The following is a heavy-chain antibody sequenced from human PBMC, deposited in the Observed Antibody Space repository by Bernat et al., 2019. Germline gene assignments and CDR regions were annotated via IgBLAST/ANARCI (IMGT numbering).Heavy chain of an antibody. CDR3: ARVLAPDCSGGSCYSVAVDY. J-gene: IGHJ4*02. Sequence: QVRLVQSGSELKKPGASVKVSCKASGYIFSNYAMNWVRQAPGQGLEWMRWINTNTGNPMYARGFTGRFDFAFDTSVSTAYLQISSQTAEDTAVYYCARVLAPDCSGGSCYSVAVDYWGQGTVVTVSS. D-gene: IGHD2-15*01. CDR2: INTNTGNP. CDR1: GYIFSNYA. V-gene: IGHV7-4-1*02.